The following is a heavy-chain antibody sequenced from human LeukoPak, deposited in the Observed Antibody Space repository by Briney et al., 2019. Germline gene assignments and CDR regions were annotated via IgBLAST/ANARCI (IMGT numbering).Heavy chain of an antibody. CDR3: ARDREGVVVTAKGAFDI. CDR1: GGTFSSYA. Sequence: GPSVKVSCKASGGTFSSYAISWVRQAPGLGLEWMGRIIPIFGTANYAQKFQGRVTITTDESTSTAYMELSSLRSEDTAVYYCARDREGVVVTAKGAFDIWGQGTMVTVSS. D-gene: IGHD2-21*02. V-gene: IGHV1-69*05. CDR2: IIPIFGTA. J-gene: IGHJ3*02.